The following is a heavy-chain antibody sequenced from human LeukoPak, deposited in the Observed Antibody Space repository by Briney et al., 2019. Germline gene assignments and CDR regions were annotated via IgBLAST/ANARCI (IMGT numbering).Heavy chain of an antibody. CDR3: ARDKSREVPAATHWLYWFDP. CDR2: IIPIFGTA. V-gene: IGHV1-69*01. D-gene: IGHD2-2*01. CDR1: GGTFSSYA. Sequence: GASVKVSCKASGGTFSSYAISWVRQAPGQGLEWMGGIIPIFGTANYAQKFQGRVTITADESTSTAYMELSSLRSEDTAVYYCARDKSREVPAATHWLYWFDPWGQGTLVTVSS. J-gene: IGHJ5*02.